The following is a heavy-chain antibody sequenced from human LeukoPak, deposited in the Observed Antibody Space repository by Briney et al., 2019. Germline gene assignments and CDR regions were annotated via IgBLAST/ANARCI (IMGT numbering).Heavy chain of an antibody. CDR1: GYTFTSYG. V-gene: IGHV1-18*01. J-gene: IGHJ6*03. Sequence: ASVKVSCKASGYTFTSYGISWVRQAPGQGLEWMGWISAYNGNTNYAQKLQGRVTMTTDTSTSTAYMELRSLRSDDTAVYYCARDRTIGDCSSTSCYWYYYYMDVWGKGTTVTVSS. CDR2: ISAYNGNT. CDR3: ARDRTIGDCSSTSCYWYYYYMDV. D-gene: IGHD2-2*01.